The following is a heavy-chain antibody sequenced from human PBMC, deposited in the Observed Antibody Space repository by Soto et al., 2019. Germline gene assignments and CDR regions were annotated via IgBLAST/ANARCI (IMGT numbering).Heavy chain of an antibody. D-gene: IGHD5-12*01. J-gene: IGHJ4*02. Sequence: QVQLVQSGAEGKKPGSSVQVSCKASGGTFSSYAISWVRQAPGQGLEWMGGIIPIFGTANYAQKFQGRVTITADESTSTAYMELSSLRSEDTAVYYCAGEEMATMGHFDYWGQGTLVTVSS. CDR1: GGTFSSYA. V-gene: IGHV1-69*01. CDR2: IIPIFGTA. CDR3: AGEEMATMGHFDY.